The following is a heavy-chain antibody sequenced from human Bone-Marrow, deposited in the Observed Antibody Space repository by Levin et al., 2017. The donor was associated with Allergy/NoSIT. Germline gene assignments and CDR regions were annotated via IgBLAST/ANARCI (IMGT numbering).Heavy chain of an antibody. Sequence: GSLRLSCAVSGGSISGSGYYWGWIRQSPGKGLEWIGSIYYSGSTYYNPSLKSRVSISVDTSKKQFSLKLSSVTAADTAVYYCAGQQNYYGSGSYDSLFDHWGQGTLVTVSS. CDR2: IYYSGST. D-gene: IGHD3-10*01. CDR1: GGSISGSGYY. J-gene: IGHJ4*02. V-gene: IGHV4-39*01. CDR3: AGQQNYYGSGSYDSLFDH.